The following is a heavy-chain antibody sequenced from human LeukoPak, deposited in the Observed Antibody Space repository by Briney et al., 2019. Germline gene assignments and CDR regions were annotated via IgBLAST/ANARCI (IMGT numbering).Heavy chain of an antibody. CDR2: ISYDGSDK. D-gene: IGHD2-2*01. CDR3: AKPRGFMGYQLLWRIASAGPLDY. J-gene: IGHJ4*02. Sequence: GGSLRLSCAASGFTLSTYGMHWVRQAPGKGLEWVAVISYDGSDKYYADSVKGRFTISRDNSKNTLYLQMNSLRAEDTAVYYCAKPRGFMGYQLLWRIASAGPLDYWGQGTLVSVSS. V-gene: IGHV3-30*18. CDR1: GFTLSTYG.